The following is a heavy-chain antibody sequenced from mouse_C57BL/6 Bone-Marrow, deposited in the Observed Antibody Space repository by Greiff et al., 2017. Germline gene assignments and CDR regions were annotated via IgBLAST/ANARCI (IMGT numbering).Heavy chain of an antibody. J-gene: IGHJ4*01. V-gene: IGHV1-18*01. Sequence: EVKLQESGPELVKPGASVKIPCKASGYTFTDYNMDWVKQSHGKSLEWIGDINPNNGGTIYNQKFKGKATLTVDTSSSTAYMELRSLTSEDTAVYYCARRGDGSDAMDYWGQGTSVTVSS. CDR3: ARRGDGSDAMDY. D-gene: IGHD1-1*01. CDR1: GYTFTDYN. CDR2: INPNNGGT.